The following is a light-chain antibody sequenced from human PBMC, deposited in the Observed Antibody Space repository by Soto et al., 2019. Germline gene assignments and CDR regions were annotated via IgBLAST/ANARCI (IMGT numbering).Light chain of an antibody. Sequence: EIVMTQSPATLSVSPGERATLSCRASQSVSSNLAWYQQKPGQAPRLLLYGASTRATGIPARFSGRGSGTEFTLTISSLQSEDFAVYYCQQYNNWPITFGQGTRLEIK. J-gene: IGKJ5*01. CDR2: GAS. CDR1: QSVSSN. CDR3: QQYNNWPIT. V-gene: IGKV3-15*01.